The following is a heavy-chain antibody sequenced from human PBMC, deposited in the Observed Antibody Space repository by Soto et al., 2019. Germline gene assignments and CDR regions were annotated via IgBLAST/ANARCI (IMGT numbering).Heavy chain of an antibody. CDR1: GFTFSSYG. D-gene: IGHD3-10*01. CDR2: IWYDGSNK. J-gene: IGHJ5*02. Sequence: QEQLVESGGGVVQPGRSLRLSCAASGFTFSSYGMHWVRQVPGEGLEWVAVIWYDGSNKYYADSVKGRFTISRDNSKDTLYLEMNSLRAEDMAVYYCARDGGYYGAGSYFDPWGQGSLVTVSS. CDR3: ARDGGYYGAGSYFDP. V-gene: IGHV3-33*01.